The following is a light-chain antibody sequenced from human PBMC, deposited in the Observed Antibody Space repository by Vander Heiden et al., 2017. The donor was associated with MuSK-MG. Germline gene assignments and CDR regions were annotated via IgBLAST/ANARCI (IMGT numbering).Light chain of an antibody. CDR1: QSVSNN. Sequence: IVMTQSPATLSVSPGERATLSCRASQSVSNNLAWYQQKPGQAPRLLIYGASTRATGIPARFSGSGYGTEFTLTISSRQSEDFAVYYCQQYNKWPPLTFGGGTKVEIK. J-gene: IGKJ4*01. CDR3: QQYNKWPPLT. CDR2: GAS. V-gene: IGKV3-15*01.